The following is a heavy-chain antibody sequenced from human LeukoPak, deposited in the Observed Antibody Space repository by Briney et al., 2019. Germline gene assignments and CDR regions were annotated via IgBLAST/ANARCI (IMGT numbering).Heavy chain of an antibody. D-gene: IGHD6-19*01. CDR2: ISDSGDST. J-gene: IGHJ3*02. Sequence: PGGSLRLSCAASGSSFSSYGMSWVRQAPGKGLEWVSGISDSGDSTYYADSVKGRFTISRDISKNTLFLQMNSLRAEDTAVYYCAKIQGWFNAAFHIGGQGTMVTVSS. CDR1: GSSFSSYG. V-gene: IGHV3-23*01. CDR3: AKIQGWFNAAFHI.